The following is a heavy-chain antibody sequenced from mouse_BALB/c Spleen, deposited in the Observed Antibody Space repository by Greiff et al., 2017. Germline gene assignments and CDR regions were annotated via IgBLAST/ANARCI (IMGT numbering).Heavy chain of an antibody. V-gene: IGHV3-8*02. CDR1: GDSITSGY. CDR3: ARYIYMGRKDYAMDY. Sequence: EVKLQESGPSLVKPSQTLSLTCSVTGDSITSGYWNWIRKFPGNKLEYMGYISYSGSTYYNPSLKSRISITRDTSKNQYYLQLNSVTTEDTATYYCARYIYMGRKDYAMDYWGQGTSVTVSS. CDR2: ISYSGST. D-gene: IGHD1-3*01. J-gene: IGHJ4*01.